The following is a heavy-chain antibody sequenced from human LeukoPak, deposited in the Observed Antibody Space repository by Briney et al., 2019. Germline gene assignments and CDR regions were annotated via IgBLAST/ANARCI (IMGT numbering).Heavy chain of an antibody. CDR3: ARDDGVYCSGGSCYSGY. V-gene: IGHV1-18*01. Sequence: ASVKVSCKASGYTFTSYGISWVRQAPGQGLEWMGWISAYNGNTNYAQKLQGRVTMTTDTSTSTAYMELRSLRSDDTAVYHCARDDGVYCSGGSCYSGYWGQGALVTVSS. CDR2: ISAYNGNT. J-gene: IGHJ4*02. D-gene: IGHD2-15*01. CDR1: GYTFTSYG.